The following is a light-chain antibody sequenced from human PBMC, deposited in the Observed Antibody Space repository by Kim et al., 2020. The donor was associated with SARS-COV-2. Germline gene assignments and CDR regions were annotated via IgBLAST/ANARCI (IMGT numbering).Light chain of an antibody. CDR1: QASGSD. Sequence: FVGDRVTITCRASQASGSDVGWYQQKPGNAPKLVIYVASRLHNGVPSRFSGRGSGTVFTLTISSLQPEDFANYYCLQEFSYPRTFGQGNKGDI. J-gene: IGKJ1*01. CDR2: VAS. V-gene: IGKV1-6*02. CDR3: LQEFSYPRT.